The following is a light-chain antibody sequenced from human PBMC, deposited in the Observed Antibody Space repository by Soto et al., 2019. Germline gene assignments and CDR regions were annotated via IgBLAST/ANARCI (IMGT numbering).Light chain of an antibody. CDR3: SSYTSTSNDI. J-gene: IGLJ1*01. V-gene: IGLV2-14*01. Sequence: QSGMTQPPSASGTHAQTVTFSCTPTSGDVGTYDYVSRYQQYPGKAPKLLIYEVSNRPSGVSNHFSGSKSGNTASLTISGLQAEDQAQYYCSSYTSTSNDIYGSGT. CDR1: SGDVGTYDY. CDR2: EVS.